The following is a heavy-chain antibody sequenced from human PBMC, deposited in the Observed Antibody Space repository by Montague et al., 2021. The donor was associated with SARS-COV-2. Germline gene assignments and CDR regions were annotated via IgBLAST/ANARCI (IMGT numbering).Heavy chain of an antibody. Sequence: SLRLSCAASAFTFTSYSLHWVRQAPGQGLEWVAIISYDGSHQYYAASVKGRFTISRDNSKNTVHLQMTSLRPEDTAVYYCARVYGSHWPPNYAMDVWGQGTTVTVSS. D-gene: IGHD6-13*01. CDR2: ISYDGSHQ. V-gene: IGHV3-30*04. J-gene: IGHJ6*02. CDR1: AFTFTSYS. CDR3: ARVYGSHWPPNYAMDV.